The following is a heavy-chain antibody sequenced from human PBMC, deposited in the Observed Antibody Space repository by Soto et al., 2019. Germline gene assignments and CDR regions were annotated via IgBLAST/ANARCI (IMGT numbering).Heavy chain of an antibody. CDR2: IYYSGST. CDR1: GGSISSGDYY. D-gene: IGHD3-10*01. Sequence: SETLSLTCTVSGGSISSGDYYWSWIRQPPGKGLEWIGYIYYSGSTYYNPSLKSRVTISVDTPKNQFSLKLSSVTAADTAVYYCARETLLWFGELSDNPRVAWGQGTLVTVSS. J-gene: IGHJ5*02. V-gene: IGHV4-30-4*01. CDR3: ARETLLWFGELSDNPRVA.